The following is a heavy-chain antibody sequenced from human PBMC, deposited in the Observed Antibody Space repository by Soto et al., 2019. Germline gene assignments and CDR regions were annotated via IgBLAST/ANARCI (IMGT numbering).Heavy chain of an antibody. J-gene: IGHJ5*02. Sequence: GGSLRVSCAASGFSFTTYGMSWVRQAPGKGLEWVSDISSTGLYTYLADSVKGRFTISRDNSKNTLYLQMNSLRVDDTAVYFCTKSWLFEKNWFDPWGQGTLVTVSS. CDR3: TKSWLFEKNWFDP. D-gene: IGHD3-22*01. CDR2: ISSTGLYT. V-gene: IGHV3-23*01. CDR1: GFSFTTYG.